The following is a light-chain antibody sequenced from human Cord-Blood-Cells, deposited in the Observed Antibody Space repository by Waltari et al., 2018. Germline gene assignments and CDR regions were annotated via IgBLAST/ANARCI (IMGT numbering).Light chain of an antibody. CDR1: SSTIGAGYD. Sequence: QSVLPQPPSVSGAPGPRVTISCTGSSSTIGAGYDVHLYQQLPGTAPKLLIYGNSNRPSGVPDRFSGSKSGTSASLAITGLQAEDEADYYCQSCDSSLSGSVFGGGTKLTVL. CDR2: GNS. V-gene: IGLV1-40*01. CDR3: QSCDSSLSGSV. J-gene: IGLJ2*01.